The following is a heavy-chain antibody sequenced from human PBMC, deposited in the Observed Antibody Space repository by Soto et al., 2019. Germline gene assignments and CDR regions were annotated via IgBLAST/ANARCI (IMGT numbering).Heavy chain of an antibody. CDR2: TYYRSKWYN. CDR3: ARGGAAHLYYYYGMDV. Sequence: PSQTLSRTCAISWDSVSSNSAAWNWIRQSPSRGLEWLGRTYYRSKWYNDYAVSVKSRITVNPDKSKNQFSLKLNSVTPEDTAVYYCARGGAAHLYYYYGMDVWRQGTTVTVSS. J-gene: IGHJ6*02. V-gene: IGHV6-1*01. CDR1: WDSVSSNSAA. D-gene: IGHD6-6*01.